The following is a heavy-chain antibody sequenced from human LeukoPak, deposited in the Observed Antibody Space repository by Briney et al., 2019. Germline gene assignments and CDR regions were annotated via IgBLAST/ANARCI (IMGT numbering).Heavy chain of an antibody. J-gene: IGHJ3*02. D-gene: IGHD3-22*01. CDR3: AREDYYDSGGYYPGAFDI. CDR2: ISSRSSYI. CDR1: GFTFSGFS. Sequence: GGSLRLSCAASGFTFSGFSMSWVRQSPTKGLEWVSSISSRSSYIYYADSVKGRFTISRDNAKNSLYLQMNSLRAEDTAVYYCAREDYYDSGGYYPGAFDIWGQGTMVTVSS. V-gene: IGHV3-21*01.